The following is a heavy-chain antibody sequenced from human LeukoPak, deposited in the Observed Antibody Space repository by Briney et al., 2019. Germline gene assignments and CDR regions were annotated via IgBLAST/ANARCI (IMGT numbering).Heavy chain of an antibody. CDR2: IIPIFGTA. CDR3: AAASGSSGVRYYYMDD. Sequence: SVKVSCKASGGTFSSYAISWVRQAPGQGLEWMGGIIPIFGTANYAQKFQGRVTITTDESTSTAYMELSSLRSEDTAVYYCAAASGSSGVRYYYMDDWGKGTTVTVSS. V-gene: IGHV1-69*05. CDR1: GGTFSSYA. J-gene: IGHJ6*03. D-gene: IGHD6-6*01.